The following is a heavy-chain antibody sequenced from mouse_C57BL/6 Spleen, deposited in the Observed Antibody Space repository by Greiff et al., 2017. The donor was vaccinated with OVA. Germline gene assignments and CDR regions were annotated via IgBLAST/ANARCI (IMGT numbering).Heavy chain of an antibody. V-gene: IGHV1-61*01. CDR2: IYPSDSET. J-gene: IGHJ1*03. CDR1: GYTFTSYW. CDR3: ARSNAPWYFDV. Sequence: QVQLQQPGAELVRPGSSVKLSCKASGYTFTSYWMDWVKQRPGQGLEWIGNIYPSDSETHYNQKFKDKATLTVDKSYSTAYMQLSSLTSEDSAVYYCARSNAPWYFDVWGTGTTVTVSS.